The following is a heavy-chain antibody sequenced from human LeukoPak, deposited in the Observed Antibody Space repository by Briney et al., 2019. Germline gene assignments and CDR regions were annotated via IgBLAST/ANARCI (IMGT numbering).Heavy chain of an antibody. CDR2: ISGSGGST. Sequence: GGSLRLSCAASGITFSSYAMSWVRPAPGKGLEWVSAISGSGGSTYYADSVKGRFTISRDNSKNTLYLQMNSLRAEDTAVYYCAKDLDGDYGAGWGQGTLVTVSS. CDR1: GITFSSYA. CDR3: AKDLDGDYGAG. D-gene: IGHD4-17*01. J-gene: IGHJ4*02. V-gene: IGHV3-23*01.